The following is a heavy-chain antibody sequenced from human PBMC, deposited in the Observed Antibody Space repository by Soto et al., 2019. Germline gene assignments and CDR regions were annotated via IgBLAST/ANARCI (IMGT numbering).Heavy chain of an antibody. D-gene: IGHD3-22*01. CDR3: ARGYYDSSGQSNTFDI. J-gene: IGHJ3*02. Sequence: ASETLSLTCTVSGASISSSYWSWIRQSPGKGLEWIGYVYYSGSTNYNPSLKSRVTISLDTSKNQFSPQLSSVTAADTAVYYCARGYYDSSGQSNTFDIWGQGTMVTVSS. CDR2: VYYSGST. V-gene: IGHV4-59*01. CDR1: GASISSSY.